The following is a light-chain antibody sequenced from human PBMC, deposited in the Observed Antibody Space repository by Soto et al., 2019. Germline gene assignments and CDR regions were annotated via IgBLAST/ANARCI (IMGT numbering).Light chain of an antibody. CDR3: QQYGRSPRT. CDR1: ESVTSSY. CDR2: GAS. Sequence: EIVLTQSPCTLSLSLGERATLSCRASESVTSSYLAWYQHKPGQAPRLLIYGASSRATGIPERFSGSGSGTDFTLTISRLEPEDFAVYYCQQYGRSPRTFGQGTKVEIK. J-gene: IGKJ1*01. V-gene: IGKV3-20*01.